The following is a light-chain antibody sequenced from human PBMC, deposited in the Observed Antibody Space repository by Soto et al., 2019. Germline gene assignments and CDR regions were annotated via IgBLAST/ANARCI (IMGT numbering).Light chain of an antibody. CDR1: SSNMGSNY. J-gene: IGLJ3*02. CDR3: ATWDDSLTGLV. V-gene: IGLV1-47*01. CDR2: KND. Sequence: QSVLTQPPSASGTPGQGVSISCSGSSSNMGSNYVYWYQQLPGRAPRLIIYKNDQRPSGVPDRFSGSKSGTSASLAISGLRSEVEALYHCATWDDSLTGLVFGGGTKVTVL.